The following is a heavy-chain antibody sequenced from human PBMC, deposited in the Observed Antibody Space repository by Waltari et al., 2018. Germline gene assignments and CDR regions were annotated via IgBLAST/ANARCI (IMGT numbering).Heavy chain of an antibody. CDR2: IYPGDAET. CDR3: ARHGGRLGGAADY. V-gene: IGHV5-51*01. D-gene: IGHD3-16*01. CDR1: GYSFTSYW. Sequence: EVQLVQSGAEVNKPGESLKISCKGSGYSFTSYWIGWVRRMPGNGREGNGIIYPGDAETRYSPSYQCQDTISDDKSISTAYLQVNNLKASDPAMYDCARHGGRLGGAADYWGQGTLVTVSS. J-gene: IGHJ4*02.